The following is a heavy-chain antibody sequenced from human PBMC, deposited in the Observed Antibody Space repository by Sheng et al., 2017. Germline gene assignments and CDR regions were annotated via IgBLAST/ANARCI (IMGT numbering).Heavy chain of an antibody. CDR2: IHNSGRT. Sequence: QLQLQESGPGLVKPSETLSLTCPVSGGSINRSGYYWGWIRQPPGKVLEWIGSIHNSGRTYNNPSLKSRVSISMDTSKNQFSLKLGSVTAADTAVYYCARQLDSTFDYWGQGTLVTVSS. CDR3: ARQLDSTFDY. D-gene: IGHD2-2*03. J-gene: IGHJ4*02. V-gene: IGHV4-39*07. CDR1: GGSINRSGYY.